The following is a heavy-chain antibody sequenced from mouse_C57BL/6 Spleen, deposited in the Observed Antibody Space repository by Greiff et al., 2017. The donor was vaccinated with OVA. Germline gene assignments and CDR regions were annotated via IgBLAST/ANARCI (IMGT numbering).Heavy chain of an antibody. D-gene: IGHD2-4*01. CDR1: GYTFTDYE. CDR3: TREVYYDYGSWFAD. Sequence: QVQLQQSGAELVRPGASVTLSCKASGYTFTDYEMHWVKQTPVHGLEWIGAIDPETGGTAYNQKFKGKAILTADKSSSTAYMELRSLTSEDAAVDYCTREVYYDYGSWFADWGKGTLVTVSA. V-gene: IGHV1-15*01. J-gene: IGHJ3*01. CDR2: IDPETGGT.